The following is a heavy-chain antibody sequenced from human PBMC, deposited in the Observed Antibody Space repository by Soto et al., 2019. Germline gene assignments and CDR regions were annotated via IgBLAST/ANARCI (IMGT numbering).Heavy chain of an antibody. V-gene: IGHV4-59*08. J-gene: IGHJ4*02. CDR1: GASISSYY. Sequence: NPSETLSLTCTVSGASISSYYWTWIRQSPGKGLEWLGNIYSSGSPNYNPSIKSRVTISIDTSKSQFSLTLSSVTAADTAVYYCARRDSWFDFWGQGTLVTVS. CDR3: ARRDSWFDF. CDR2: IYSSGSP. D-gene: IGHD4-4*01.